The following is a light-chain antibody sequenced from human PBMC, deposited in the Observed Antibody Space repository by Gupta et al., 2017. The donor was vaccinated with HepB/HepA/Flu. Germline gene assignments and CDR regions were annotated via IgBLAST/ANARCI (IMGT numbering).Light chain of an antibody. CDR2: EVS. CDR3: SSYAGRNNYV. V-gene: IGLV2-8*01. Sequence: QSALTQPPSASGSLGQSVTISCTGTSSDVGGYNYVSWYQQHPGKVPKLMIFEVSQRPSGVPDRFSGSKSGNTASLTVSGLQAEDEADYYGSSYAGRNNYVFGTGTKVTVL. CDR1: SSDVGGYNY. J-gene: IGLJ1*01.